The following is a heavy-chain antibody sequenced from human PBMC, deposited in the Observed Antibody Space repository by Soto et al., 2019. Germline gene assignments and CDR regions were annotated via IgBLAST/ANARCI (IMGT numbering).Heavy chain of an antibody. J-gene: IGHJ4*02. Sequence: GASVKVSCKASGYTFTSYYMHWVRQAPGQGLEWMGIINPSGGSTSYAQKIQGRVTMTRDTSTSTVYMELSSLRSEDTAVYYCARDQRVGLWFGESQLLTTNYWGQGTLVTVSS. CDR3: ARDQRVGLWFGESQLLTTNY. D-gene: IGHD3-10*01. CDR1: GYTFTSYY. CDR2: INPSGGST. V-gene: IGHV1-46*01.